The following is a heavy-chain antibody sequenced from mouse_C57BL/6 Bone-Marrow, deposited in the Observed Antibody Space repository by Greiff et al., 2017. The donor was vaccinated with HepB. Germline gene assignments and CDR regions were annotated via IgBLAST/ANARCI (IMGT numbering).Heavy chain of an antibody. Sequence: EVKLLESVAELVRPGASVKLSCTASGFNIKNTYMHWVKQRPEQGLEWIGRIDPANGNTKYAPKFQGKATITADTSSNTAYLQLSSLTSEDTAIYYCAFTTVVATEGDYWGQGTTLTVSS. V-gene: IGHV14-3*01. D-gene: IGHD1-1*01. CDR2: IDPANGNT. J-gene: IGHJ2*01. CDR3: AFTTVVATEGDY. CDR1: GFNIKNTY.